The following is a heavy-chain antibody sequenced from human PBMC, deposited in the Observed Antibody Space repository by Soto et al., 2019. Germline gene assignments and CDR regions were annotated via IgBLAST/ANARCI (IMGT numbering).Heavy chain of an antibody. Sequence: QVQLVQSGAEVKKPGSSVKVSCKASGGTFSSYAISWVRQAPGQGLEWMGGIIPIFGTANYAQKFQGRVTITADESTSTAYMELSSLRSEDTAVYYCARDQPYGDYPYNWFDPWGQGNLVTVSS. D-gene: IGHD4-17*01. CDR1: GGTFSSYA. CDR3: ARDQPYGDYPYNWFDP. V-gene: IGHV1-69*01. CDR2: IIPIFGTA. J-gene: IGHJ5*02.